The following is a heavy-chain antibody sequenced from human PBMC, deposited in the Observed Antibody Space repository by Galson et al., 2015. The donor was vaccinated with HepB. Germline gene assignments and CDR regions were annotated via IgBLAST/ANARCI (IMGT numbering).Heavy chain of an antibody. CDR1: GFTFDDHG. J-gene: IGHJ4*02. V-gene: IGHV3-43D*03. CDR2: ISWDGGST. CDR3: ARQYGDYLFRRYFDY. D-gene: IGHD4-17*01. Sequence: SLRLSCAASGFTFDDHGMHWVRQTPGKGPEWVSLISWDGGSTYYADSVKGRFTISRDNSKNSLYLQMNSLRPDDTALYYCARQYGDYLFRRYFDYWGQGTLVTVSS.